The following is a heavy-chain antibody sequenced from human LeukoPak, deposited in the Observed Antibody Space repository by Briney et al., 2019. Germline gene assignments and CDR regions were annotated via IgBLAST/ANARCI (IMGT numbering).Heavy chain of an antibody. Sequence: PGGSLRLSCAASGFTFSSYAMHWVRRAPGKGLEWVAVISYDGSNKYYADSVKGRFTISRDNSKNTLYLQMNSLRAEDTAVYHCARAMYSSSWCFDYWGQGTLVTVSS. V-gene: IGHV3-30-3*01. J-gene: IGHJ4*02. CDR2: ISYDGSNK. CDR1: GFTFSSYA. CDR3: ARAMYSSSWCFDY. D-gene: IGHD6-13*01.